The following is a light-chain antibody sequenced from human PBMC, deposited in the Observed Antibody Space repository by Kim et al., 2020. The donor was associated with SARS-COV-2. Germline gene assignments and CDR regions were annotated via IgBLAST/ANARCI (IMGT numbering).Light chain of an antibody. V-gene: IGKV3-15*01. Sequence: SPGERATLSGRASHSVSSNLAWYQQKPGQAPRLLIYGASPRATGIPARFSGSGSGTEFTLTISSLQSEDFAVYYCQQYNNWPPVTFGGGTKVDIK. CDR1: HSVSSN. CDR3: QQYNNWPPVT. CDR2: GAS. J-gene: IGKJ4*01.